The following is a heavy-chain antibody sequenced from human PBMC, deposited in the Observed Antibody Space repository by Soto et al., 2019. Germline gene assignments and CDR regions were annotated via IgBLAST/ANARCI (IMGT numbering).Heavy chain of an antibody. CDR2: INHSGST. CDR3: ARAPHGSGSYYNVSPKYYYYYYGMDV. J-gene: IGHJ6*02. Sequence: SETLSLTCAVYGGSFSGYYWSWIRQPPGKGLEWIGEINHSGSTNYNPSLKSRVTISVDTSKNQFSLKLSSVTAADTAVYYCARAPHGSGSYYNVSPKYYYYYYGMDVWGQGTTVTVSS. D-gene: IGHD3-10*01. CDR1: GGSFSGYY. V-gene: IGHV4-34*01.